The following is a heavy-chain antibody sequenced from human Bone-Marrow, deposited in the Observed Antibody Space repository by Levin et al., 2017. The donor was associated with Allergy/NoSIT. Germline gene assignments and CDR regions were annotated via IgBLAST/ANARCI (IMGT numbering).Heavy chain of an antibody. V-gene: IGHV3-9*01. CDR1: GFTFDETA. D-gene: IGHD3-16*01. Sequence: AGGSLRLSCAASGFTFDETAMHWVRQAPGKGLEWVASISGNSGRIAYADSVKGRFTISRDNAKISLSLQMRNLRRNDTALYYCARDLSPSGDPTYIMSVWGPGTTVTVSS. J-gene: IGHJ6*02. CDR3: ARDLSPSGDPTYIMSV. CDR2: ISGNSGRI.